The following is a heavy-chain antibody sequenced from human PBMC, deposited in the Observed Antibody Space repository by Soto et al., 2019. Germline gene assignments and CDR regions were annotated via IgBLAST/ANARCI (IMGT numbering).Heavy chain of an antibody. CDR1: GGSISSGGYY. Sequence: QVQLQESGPGLVKPSQTLSLTCTVSGGSISSGGYYWSWIRQLPGKGLEWIGYIDNSGSTSYNPSLKSRVTISIATSKNQSSLKPSSVTAADTAVYYCARGRRSSGRHDAYDIWGRGTMVTVSS. D-gene: IGHD3-22*01. CDR3: ARGRRSSGRHDAYDI. J-gene: IGHJ3*02. V-gene: IGHV4-31*03. CDR2: IDNSGST.